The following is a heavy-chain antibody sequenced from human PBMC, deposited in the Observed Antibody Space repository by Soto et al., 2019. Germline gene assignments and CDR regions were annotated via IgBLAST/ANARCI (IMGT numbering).Heavy chain of an antibody. D-gene: IGHD5-12*01. J-gene: IGHJ5*02. V-gene: IGHV1-8*01. Sequence: QVQLVQSGAEVKKPGASVKVSCKASGYTFTTYDINWVRQATGQGLEWMGYMNPNSGNTGYAQNFQDRVTMTWNTSISTAYIELSSLKSEETATSYCSREFRRDGSWGQGTLVTVSS. CDR3: SREFRRDGS. CDR1: GYTFTTYD. CDR2: MNPNSGNT.